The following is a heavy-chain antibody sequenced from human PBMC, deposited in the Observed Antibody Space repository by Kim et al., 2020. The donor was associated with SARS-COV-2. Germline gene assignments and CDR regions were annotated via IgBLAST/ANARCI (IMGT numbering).Heavy chain of an antibody. J-gene: IGHJ4*02. CDR2: ISYDGSNK. Sequence: GGSLRLSCAASGFTFSSYDMHWVRQAPGKGLEWVAVISYDGSNKYYADSVKGRFTISRDNSKNTLYLQMNSLRAEDTAVYYCAKDPMGYYYVWGSYRSTRGLGYWGQGTLVTVSS. CDR3: AKDPMGYYYVWGSYRSTRGLGY. D-gene: IGHD3-16*02. V-gene: IGHV3-30*18. CDR1: GFTFSSYD.